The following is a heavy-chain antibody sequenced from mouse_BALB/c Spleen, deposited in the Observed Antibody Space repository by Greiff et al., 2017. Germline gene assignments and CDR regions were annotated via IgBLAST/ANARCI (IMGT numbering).Heavy chain of an antibody. CDR3: ARDKGHRTYYYAMDY. J-gene: IGHJ4*01. Sequence: VKLVESGPGLVAPSQSLSITCTVSGFSLTGYGVNWVRQPPGKGLEWLGMIWGDGSTDYNSALKSRLSISKDNSKSQVFLKMNSLQTDDTARYYGARDKGHRTYYYAMDYWGQGTSVTVSS. V-gene: IGHV2-6-7*01. CDR1: GFSLTGYG. CDR2: IWGDGST. D-gene: IGHD2-14*01.